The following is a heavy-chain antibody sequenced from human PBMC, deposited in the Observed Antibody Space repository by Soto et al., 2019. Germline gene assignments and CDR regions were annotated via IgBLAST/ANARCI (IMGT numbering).Heavy chain of an antibody. V-gene: IGHV1-69*01. J-gene: IGHJ1*01. CDR2: ISPMFGTA. CDR1: GGTFSYSP. Sequence: QVQLVQSGAEVKKPGSSVKVSCKASGGTFSYSPVSWVRQAPGQGLEWMGGISPMFGTADYAQKFQGRGTITADESTSTTYLELRGPRSADRAGFYCAGALGSGSSFEHCHHWGQGTLVTVSS. D-gene: IGHD6-6*01. CDR3: AGALGSGSSFEHCHH.